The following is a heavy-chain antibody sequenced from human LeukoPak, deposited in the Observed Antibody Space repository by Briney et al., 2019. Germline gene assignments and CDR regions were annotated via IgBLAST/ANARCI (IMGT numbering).Heavy chain of an antibody. CDR3: ATCRIVVVPAAKGYYYGMDV. J-gene: IGHJ6*02. V-gene: IGHV1-2*02. CDR2: INPNSGGT. CDR1: GGTFSSYA. D-gene: IGHD2-2*01. Sequence: ASVKVSCKASGGTFSSYAISWVRQAPGQGLEWMGWINPNSGGTNYAQKFQGRVTMTRDTSISTAYMELSRLRSDDTAVYYCATCRIVVVPAAKGYYYGMDVWGQGTTVTVSS.